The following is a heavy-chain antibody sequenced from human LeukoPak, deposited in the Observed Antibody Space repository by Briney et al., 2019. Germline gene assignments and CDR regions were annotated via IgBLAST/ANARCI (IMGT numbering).Heavy chain of an antibody. D-gene: IGHD5-12*01. V-gene: IGHV4-34*01. CDR1: GGSFSGYY. CDR2: INHSGST. CDR3: GVNKYGGSSDAFDI. Sequence: PSETLSLTCAVYGGSFSGYYRSWTRQPPGKGLEWIGEINHSGSTNYNPSLKSRVTISVDTSKNQFSLKLSSVTAADTAVYYCGVNKYGGSSDAFDIWGQGTMVTVSS. J-gene: IGHJ3*02.